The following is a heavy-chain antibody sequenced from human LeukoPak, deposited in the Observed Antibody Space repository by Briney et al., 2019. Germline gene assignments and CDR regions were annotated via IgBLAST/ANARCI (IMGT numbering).Heavy chain of an antibody. V-gene: IGHV3-11*01. CDR3: ARDYYDSSGYSNFDY. CDR1: GFTFSDYY. Sequence: GGSLRLSCAASGFTFSDYYMSWIRQAPGEGLEWVSYISSSGSTIYYADSVKGRFTISRDNAKNSLYLQMNSLRAEDTAVYYCARDYYDSSGYSNFDYWGQGTLVTVSS. J-gene: IGHJ4*02. CDR2: ISSSGSTI. D-gene: IGHD3-22*01.